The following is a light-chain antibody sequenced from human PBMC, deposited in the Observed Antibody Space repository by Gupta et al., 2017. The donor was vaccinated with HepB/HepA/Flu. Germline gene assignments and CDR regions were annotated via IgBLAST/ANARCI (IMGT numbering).Light chain of an antibody. Sequence: SYELTQPPSVSVSPAQTASITCSGDKLGDKYAHWYQQKPGQSPVLVIYQDTKWPSGIPERFSGSNSGNTATLTISGTQAMDEADYYCQAWDSSNVVFGGGTKLTVL. CDR3: QAWDSSNVV. CDR1: KLGDKY. J-gene: IGLJ3*02. V-gene: IGLV3-1*01. CDR2: QDT.